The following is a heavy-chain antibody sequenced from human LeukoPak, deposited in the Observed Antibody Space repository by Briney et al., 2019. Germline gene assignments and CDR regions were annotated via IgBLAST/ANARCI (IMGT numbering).Heavy chain of an antibody. J-gene: IGHJ4*02. CDR3: AKEASGRHFDY. Sequence: PGGSLRLSCAASGFTFSSYSMNWVRQAPGKGLEWVSGIRHSDGNTYYADSVKGRFTISRDNSRNTMYLQMSSLRAEDTAIYYCAKEASGRHFDYWGQGTLVTVSS. V-gene: IGHV3-23*01. CDR1: GFTFSSYS. D-gene: IGHD1-26*01. CDR2: IRHSDGNT.